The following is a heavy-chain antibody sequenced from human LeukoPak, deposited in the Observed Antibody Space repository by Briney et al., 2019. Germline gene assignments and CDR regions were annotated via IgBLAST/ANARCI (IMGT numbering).Heavy chain of an antibody. D-gene: IGHD6-19*01. CDR1: GFTFSSYS. Sequence: GGSLRLSCAASGFTFSSYSMNWVRQAPGKGLEWVSSISSSSSYIYYADSVKGRFTISRDNAKNSLYLQMNSLRAEDTAVYYCAREGYSSGRIPEPSGYWGQGTLVTVSS. V-gene: IGHV3-21*01. CDR2: ISSSSSYI. CDR3: AREGYSSGRIPEPSGY. J-gene: IGHJ4*02.